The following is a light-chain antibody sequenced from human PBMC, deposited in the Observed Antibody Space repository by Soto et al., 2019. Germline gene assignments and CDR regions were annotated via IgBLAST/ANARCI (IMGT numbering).Light chain of an antibody. J-gene: IGKJ1*01. CDR1: QSVSSGY. CDR3: QQYDNWPWT. V-gene: IGKV3-20*01. Sequence: EIVLTQSPGTLSLSPGDGATLSCRASQSVSSGYLAWYQQKPGQAPRLLIYSASRRATGFPARFSGSGSGTDFTLTISSLQSEDFAVYYCQQYDNWPWTFGQGTKVDIK. CDR2: SAS.